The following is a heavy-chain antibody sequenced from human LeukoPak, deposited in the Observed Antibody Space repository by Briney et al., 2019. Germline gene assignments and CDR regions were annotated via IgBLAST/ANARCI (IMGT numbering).Heavy chain of an antibody. CDR1: ESTFSDYA. CDR3: ASVAGTNHYYHMDV. V-gene: IGHV3-33*01. D-gene: IGHD6-19*01. J-gene: IGHJ6*03. Sequence: GGSLRLSCTASESTFSDYAMQWVRQAPGKGLEGVAVIWHEEGKGFYADSVKGRFTISRDNSQNILYLQMNSLRAEDSAVYYCASVAGTNHYYHMDVWGTGTTVIVSS. CDR2: IWHEEGKG.